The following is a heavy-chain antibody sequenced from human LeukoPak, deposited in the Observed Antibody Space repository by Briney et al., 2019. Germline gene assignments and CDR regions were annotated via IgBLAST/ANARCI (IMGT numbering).Heavy chain of an antibody. CDR3: ARDPVGYSGGYYYYYMDV. CDR2: INPNSGGT. D-gene: IGHD6-13*01. CDR1: GYTFTGYY. V-gene: IGHV1-2*02. Sequence: ASVKVSCKASGYTFTGYYMHWVRQAPGQGLEWMGWINPNSGGTNYAQKFQGRVTMTRDTSISTAYMELSRLRSDDTAVYYCARDPVGYSGGYYYYYMDVWGKGTTVTVSS. J-gene: IGHJ6*03.